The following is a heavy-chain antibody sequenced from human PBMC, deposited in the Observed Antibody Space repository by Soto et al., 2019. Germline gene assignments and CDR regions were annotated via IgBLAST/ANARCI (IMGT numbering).Heavy chain of an antibody. CDR1: GYFFTSYG. CDR3: ARDFGSDLSAPGAVFDY. V-gene: IGHV1-18*04. J-gene: IGHJ4*02. CDR2: ISPYNGKT. Sequence: GASVKVSCKASGYFFTSYGISWVRQAPGQGLEWMGWISPYNGKTKYAQNFQGRVTMTTDTSTYTAYMEVRSLRSDDPAVYYCARDFGSDLSAPGAVFDYWGQGTLVTAPQ. D-gene: IGHD3-3*01.